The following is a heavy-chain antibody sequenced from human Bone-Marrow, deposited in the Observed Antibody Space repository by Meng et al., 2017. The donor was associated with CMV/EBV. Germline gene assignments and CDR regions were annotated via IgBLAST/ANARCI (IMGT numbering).Heavy chain of an antibody. D-gene: IGHD3-3*01. CDR3: ARGRLGYYDFWSGYYPYYYGMDV. J-gene: IGHJ6*02. CDR1: GYTFTGYY. V-gene: IGHV1-2*02. Sequence: ASVKVSCKASGYTFTGYYMHWVRQAPGQGLEWMGWINPNSGGTNYAQRFQGRVTMTRDTSISTAYMELRSLRSDDTAVYYCARGRLGYYDFWSGYYPYYYGMDVWGQGTTVTVSS. CDR2: INPNSGGT.